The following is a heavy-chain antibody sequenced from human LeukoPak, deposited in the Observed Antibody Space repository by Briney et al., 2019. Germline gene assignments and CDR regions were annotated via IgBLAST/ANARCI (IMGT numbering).Heavy chain of an antibody. CDR1: GFTFSSYE. CDR3: ARDGVHEQFVLSHFYMDV. Sequence: QPGGSLRLSCAASGFTFSSYEMNWACQAPGKGLEWVSYISSSGSTIYYADSVKGRFTISRDNAKNSLYLQMNSLRAEDTAVYYCARDGVHEQFVLSHFYMDVWGKGTTVIVSS. V-gene: IGHV3-48*03. CDR2: ISSSGSTI. D-gene: IGHD2-8*01. J-gene: IGHJ6*03.